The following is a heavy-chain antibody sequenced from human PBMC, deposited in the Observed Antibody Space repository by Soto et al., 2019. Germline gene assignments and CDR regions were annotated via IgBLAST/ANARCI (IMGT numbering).Heavy chain of an antibody. CDR3: TTTPRGDY. CDR1: GYSFSTYW. CDR2: IYPGDSDT. D-gene: IGHD1-1*01. V-gene: IGHV5-51*01. Sequence: PXESLKISCKASGYSFSTYWIGWVRQVPGKGLEWMGIIYPGDSDTRYSPSFQGQVTISADKSLSTAYLQWSSLKASDTAIYDCTTTPRGDYWGQGTLVTVSS. J-gene: IGHJ4*02.